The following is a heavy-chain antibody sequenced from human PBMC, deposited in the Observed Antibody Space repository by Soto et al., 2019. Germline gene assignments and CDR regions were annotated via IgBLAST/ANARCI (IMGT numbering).Heavy chain of an antibody. Sequence: EVQLFQSGGGLVQPGGSRRLSCAGSGFRFRDYAMGWVRQAPGRGLEWVSFISDGGRSTYYADSVKGRFTISRDNSKKTLYLQLSSLRAEDTAVYFCARTFDVWDRSSPFASWGQGTLVTVSS. CDR2: ISDGGRST. D-gene: IGHD3-16*01. V-gene: IGHV3-23*01. J-gene: IGHJ4*02. CDR3: ARTFDVWDRSSPFAS. CDR1: GFRFRDYA.